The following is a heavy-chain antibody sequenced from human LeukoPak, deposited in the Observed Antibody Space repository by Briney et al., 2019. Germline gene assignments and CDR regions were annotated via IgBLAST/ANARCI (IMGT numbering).Heavy chain of an antibody. CDR1: AGSFSGYY. J-gene: IGHJ6*03. Sequence: PSETLSLTCAVYAGSFSGYYWSWIRQPPGKGLEWIGEINHSGSTNYNPSLKSRVTISVDTSKNQFSLKLSSVTAADTAVYYCASRSRSKYYYYMDVWGKGTTVTVSS. D-gene: IGHD5/OR15-5a*01. CDR3: ASRSRSKYYYYMDV. CDR2: INHSGST. V-gene: IGHV4-34*01.